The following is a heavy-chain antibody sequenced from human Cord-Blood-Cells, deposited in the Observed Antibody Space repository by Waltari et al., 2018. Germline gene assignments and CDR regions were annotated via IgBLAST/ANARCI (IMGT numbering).Heavy chain of an antibody. CDR2: ISSSSSYI. J-gene: IGHJ3*02. D-gene: IGHD1-1*01. CDR3: ARDPHNLDAFDI. CDR1: GFTFSSYS. V-gene: IGHV3-21*01. Sequence: EVQLVESGGGLVKPGGSLRLSCAASGFTFSSYSMNWFRQAPGKGLEWVSSISSSSSYIYYADSVKGRFTISRDNAKNSLYLQMNSLRAEDTAVYYCARDPHNLDAFDIWGQGTMVTVSS.